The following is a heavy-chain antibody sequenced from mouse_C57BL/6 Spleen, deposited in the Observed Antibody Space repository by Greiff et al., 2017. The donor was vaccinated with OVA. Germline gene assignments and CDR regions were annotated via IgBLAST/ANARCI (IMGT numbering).Heavy chain of an antibody. CDR2: IYPGSGST. V-gene: IGHV1-55*01. J-gene: IGHJ4*01. D-gene: IGHD1-1*01. CDR3: ARDTTVDAMDY. CDR1: GYTFTSYW. Sequence: QVQLQQPGAELVKPGASVKMSCKASGYTFTSYWITWVKQRPGQGLEWIGDIYPGSGSTNYNEKFKSKDTLTVDTSSSTAYMQLSSLTSEDSAVYYCARDTTVDAMDYWGQGTSVTVSS.